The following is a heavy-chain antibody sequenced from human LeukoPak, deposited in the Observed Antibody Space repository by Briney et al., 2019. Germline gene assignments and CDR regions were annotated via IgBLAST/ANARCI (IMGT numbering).Heavy chain of an antibody. Sequence: GGSLRLSCAASGFTFTAYGMQWVRQAPGKGLERVAFVRYNGNDKYYADSVKGRFTISRDNSKNTVDLQMDSLRAEDTAVYYCAKAGSGWYAPYWGQGTLVTVS. D-gene: IGHD6-19*01. CDR1: GFTFTAYG. V-gene: IGHV3-30*02. CDR3: AKAGSGWYAPY. J-gene: IGHJ4*02. CDR2: VRYNGNDK.